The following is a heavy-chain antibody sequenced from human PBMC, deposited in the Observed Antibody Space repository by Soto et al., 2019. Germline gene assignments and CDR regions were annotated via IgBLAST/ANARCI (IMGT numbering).Heavy chain of an antibody. CDR2: MNPNSGNT. J-gene: IGHJ6*02. CDR3: ARGALLRFLAWLGKNYSYGMDV. Sequence: QVQLVQSGAEVKKPGASVKVSCKASGYTFTSYDINWVRQATGQGLEWMGWMNPNSGNTGYAQKFQGRVTKTRNTSISTDFMEVGRLRSEDTGVYYCARGALLRFLAWLGKNYSYGMDVWGQGTTVTVSS. CDR1: GYTFTSYD. V-gene: IGHV1-8*01. D-gene: IGHD3-3*01.